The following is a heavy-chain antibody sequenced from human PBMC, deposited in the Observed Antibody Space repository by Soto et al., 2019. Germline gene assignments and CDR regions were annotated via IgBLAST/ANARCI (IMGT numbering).Heavy chain of an antibody. CDR1: GFTFSSHG. CDR2: IWYDGSNK. CDR3: AKDGGDALRAMVRGAIMNAFYM. D-gene: IGHD3-10*01. Sequence: GGSLRLSCAASGFTFSSHGMHWVRQAPGKGLEWVALIWYDGSNKYDADAVKGRFTISRDNSKNTLYLQMDSLRVEDTAVYYCAKDGGDALRAMVRGAIMNAFYMWGQGTMVTVSS. V-gene: IGHV3-30*02. J-gene: IGHJ3*02.